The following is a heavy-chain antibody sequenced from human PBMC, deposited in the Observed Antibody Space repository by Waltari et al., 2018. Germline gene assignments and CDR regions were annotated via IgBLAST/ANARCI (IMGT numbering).Heavy chain of an antibody. CDR1: GFTFSGSA. D-gene: IGHD3-22*01. CDR3: TRHTGSGYAY. CDR2: MRSKANSYAT. Sequence: EVQLVESGGGLVQPGGSLKLSCAASGFTFSGSAMHWVRQASGKGLGWVGRMRSKANSYATAYAASVKGRFTISRDDSKNTAYLQMNSLKTEDTAVYYCTRHTGSGYAYWGQGTLVTVSS. J-gene: IGHJ4*02. V-gene: IGHV3-73*01.